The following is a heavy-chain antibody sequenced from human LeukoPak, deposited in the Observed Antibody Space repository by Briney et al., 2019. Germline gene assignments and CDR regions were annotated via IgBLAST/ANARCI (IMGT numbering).Heavy chain of an antibody. CDR2: IYYSGNT. CDR3: ARLRWSSGWNFDY. Sequence: RSSETLSLTCTVSGGSISSSSYYWGWIRQPPGKGLEWIGNIYYSGNTYYNPSLKSRVTVSVDTSKNQFSLKLTSVTAADTAVYYCARLRWSSGWNFDYWGQGILVTVSS. J-gene: IGHJ4*02. V-gene: IGHV4-39*01. CDR1: GGSISSSSYY. D-gene: IGHD6-19*01.